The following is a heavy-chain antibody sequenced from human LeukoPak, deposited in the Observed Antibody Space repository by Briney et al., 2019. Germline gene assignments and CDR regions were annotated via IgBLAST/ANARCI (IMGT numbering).Heavy chain of an antibody. CDR2: ISGSGGST. J-gene: IGHJ4*02. CDR3: ARGQSSEDY. Sequence: GGSLRLSCAASGFTFSSYAMSWVRQAPGKGLEWVSAISGSGGSTYYADSVKGRFTISRDNAKDSLYLQMNSLRAEDTAVYYCARGQSSEDYWGQGTLVTVSS. CDR1: GFTFSSYA. V-gene: IGHV3-23*01.